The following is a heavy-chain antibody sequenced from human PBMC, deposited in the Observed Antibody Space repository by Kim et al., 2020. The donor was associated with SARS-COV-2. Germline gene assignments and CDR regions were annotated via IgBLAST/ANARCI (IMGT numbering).Heavy chain of an antibody. D-gene: IGHD3-22*01. CDR2: ISGNGEST. CDR3: TGDIYYYESSGYSRWDY. V-gene: IGHV3-23*01. J-gene: IGHJ4*02. Sequence: GGSLRLSCAASGFTFSRYGMTWVRQARGKGLEWVSAISGNGESTHYADSVKGRFTVSRDNSQNTVYLQMNSLRAEDTAVYYCTGDIYYYESSGYSRWDYWRQGTLVTVSS. CDR1: GFTFSRYG.